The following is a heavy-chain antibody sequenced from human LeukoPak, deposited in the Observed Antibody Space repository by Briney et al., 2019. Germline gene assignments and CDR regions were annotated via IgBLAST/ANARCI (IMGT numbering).Heavy chain of an antibody. V-gene: IGHV4-59*01. J-gene: IGHJ4*02. CDR2: IYYSGST. D-gene: IGHD3-16*01. CDR1: GGSISSYY. CDR3: ARRLGGYFDY. Sequence: SEALSLTCTVSGGSISSYYWSWIRQPPGKGLEWIGYIYYSGSTNYNPSLKSRVTISVDTSKNQFSLKLSSVPAEDTAVYYCARRLGGYFDYWGQGTLVTVSS.